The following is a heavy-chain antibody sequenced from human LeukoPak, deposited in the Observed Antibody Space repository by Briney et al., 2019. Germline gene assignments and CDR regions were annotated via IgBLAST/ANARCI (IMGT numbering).Heavy chain of an antibody. CDR2: IWYDGSNK. Sequence: PGGSLRLSCAASGFTFSSYGMHWVRQAPGKGLEWVAVIWYDGSNKYYADSVKGRFTISRDNAKNTLYLQMNSLRAEDTAVYYCARDAGYSSGYGDYWGQGTLVTVSS. V-gene: IGHV3-33*01. CDR1: GFTFSSYG. D-gene: IGHD6-19*01. J-gene: IGHJ4*02. CDR3: ARDAGYSSGYGDY.